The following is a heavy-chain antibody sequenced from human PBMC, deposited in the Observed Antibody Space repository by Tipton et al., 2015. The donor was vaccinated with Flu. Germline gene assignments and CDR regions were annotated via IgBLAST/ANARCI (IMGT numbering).Heavy chain of an antibody. CDR3: ARGVYSSGWYPFFDY. CDR1: GFTFSGYW. D-gene: IGHD6-19*01. CDR2: IWYDGSNK. J-gene: IGHJ4*02. Sequence: SLRLSCAASGFTFSGYWMHWVRQAPGKGLEWVAVIWYDGSNKYYADSVKGRFTISRDNSKNTLYLQMNSLRAEDTAVYYCARGVYSSGWYPFFDYWGQGTLVTVSS. V-gene: IGHV3-33*08.